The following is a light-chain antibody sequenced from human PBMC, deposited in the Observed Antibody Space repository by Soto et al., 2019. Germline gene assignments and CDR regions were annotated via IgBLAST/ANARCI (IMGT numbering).Light chain of an antibody. CDR2: AAS. V-gene: IGKV1-39*01. CDR3: QQSYSLPYT. J-gene: IGKJ2*01. CDR1: QSVGSL. Sequence: DTQMTQSPSSLSASVGDRVTITCRASQSVGSLLNWFQQKPGKAPKLLIYAASTLQSGAPSRFSGSGAGTDFTLIISSLQPEDFATYYCQQSYSLPYTVGQGTKLEI.